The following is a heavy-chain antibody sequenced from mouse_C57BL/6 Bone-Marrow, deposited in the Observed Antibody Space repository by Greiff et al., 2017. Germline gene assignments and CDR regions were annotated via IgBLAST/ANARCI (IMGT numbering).Heavy chain of an antibody. V-gene: IGHV14-3*01. CDR1: GFNIKNTY. CDR2: IDPAHGNT. CDR3: ARDTTLVATPAWFAY. J-gene: IGHJ3*01. D-gene: IGHD1-1*01. Sequence: VQLQQSVAELVRPGASVKLSCTASGFNIKNTYMHWVKQRPEQGLEWIGRIDPAHGNTKYAPKFQGKATITADTSSNTAYLQLRSLTSEDTAIXYWARDTTLVATPAWFAYWGQGTLVTVSA.